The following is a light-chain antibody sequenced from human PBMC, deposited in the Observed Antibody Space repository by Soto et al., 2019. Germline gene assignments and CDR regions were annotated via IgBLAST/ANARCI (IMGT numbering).Light chain of an antibody. CDR3: QQRSNWPLIT. J-gene: IGKJ5*01. V-gene: IGKV3D-20*02. Sequence: EIVLTQSPGTLSLSPGERATLSCRASQSVTSSYLAWYQQKPGQAPRLLIYAASSRATGIPARFSGSGSGTDFTLTISSLEPEDFAVYYCQQRSNWPLITFGQGTRLEI. CDR2: AAS. CDR1: QSVTSSY.